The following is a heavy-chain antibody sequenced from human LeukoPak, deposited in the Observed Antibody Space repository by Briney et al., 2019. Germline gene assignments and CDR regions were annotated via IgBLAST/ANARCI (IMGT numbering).Heavy chain of an antibody. CDR3: ATTKQARRYFDY. V-gene: IGHV3-23*01. J-gene: IGHJ4*02. D-gene: IGHD1-1*01. Sequence: GGSLRLSCAGSGFTFSSNALTWVRQAPGKGLEWVSAISTSGGNTYYADSVRGRFTISRDNSKNTLYLQMNTLRAEDTAVYYCATTKQARRYFDYWGQGTLVTVSS. CDR2: ISTSGGNT. CDR1: GFTFSSNA.